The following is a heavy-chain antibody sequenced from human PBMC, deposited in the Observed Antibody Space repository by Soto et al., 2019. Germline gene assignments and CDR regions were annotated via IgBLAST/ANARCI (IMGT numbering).Heavy chain of an antibody. CDR2: IYGGGST. J-gene: IGHJ4*02. Sequence: EVQLVESGGGLIQPGGSLRLSCAASGFAVSSKYMSWVRQTPGKGLEWVSVIYGGGSTYYADSVKGRFTIARDNSKNTLYLQMNSLSPEDTGVYYCARDLKSSGWYGGFDYWGQGTLVTVSS. CDR1: GFAVSSKY. D-gene: IGHD6-19*01. V-gene: IGHV3-53*01. CDR3: ARDLKSSGWYGGFDY.